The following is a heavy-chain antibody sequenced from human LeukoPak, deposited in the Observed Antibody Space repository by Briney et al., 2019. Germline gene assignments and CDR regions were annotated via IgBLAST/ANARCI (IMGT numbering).Heavy chain of an antibody. J-gene: IGHJ4*02. D-gene: IGHD3-3*01. CDR3: AGGSGYPYFDY. CDR1: GFTFSSYS. Sequence: SGGSLRLSCAASGFTFSSYSMNWVRQAPGKGLEWVSYISSSSSTIYYADSVKGRFTISRDNAKNSLYLQMNSLRAEDTAVYYCAGGSGYPYFDYWGQGTLVTVSS. V-gene: IGHV3-48*04. CDR2: ISSSSSTI.